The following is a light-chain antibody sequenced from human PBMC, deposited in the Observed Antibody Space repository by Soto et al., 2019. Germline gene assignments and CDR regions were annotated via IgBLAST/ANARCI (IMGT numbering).Light chain of an antibody. CDR2: DVS. CDR1: QSVRNNY. V-gene: IGKV3-20*01. CDR3: QQYGSTPLT. J-gene: IGKJ4*01. Sequence: EIVLTQSPGTLSLSPGERATLSCRASQSVRNNYLVWYQQRPGQPPRFLMYDVSTRAAGIPDRFSGSGSGTDFTLTISRLEPEDFAVYYCQQYGSTPLTFGGGTKMEIE.